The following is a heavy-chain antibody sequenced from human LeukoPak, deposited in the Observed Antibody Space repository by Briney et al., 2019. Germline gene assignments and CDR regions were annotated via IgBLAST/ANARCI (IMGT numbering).Heavy chain of an antibody. CDR3: ARHQYSSSSIDY. CDR2: FYHGGST. CDR1: GYSISSDDY. D-gene: IGHD6-6*01. J-gene: IGHJ4*02. Sequence: SETLSLTCNVSGYSISSDDYWAWIRQPPGKGLEWIGSFYHGGSTYYNPSLKSRVTMSVDMSKNQFSLKLNSVTAADTAVYYCARHQYSSSSIDYWGQGTLVTVSS. V-gene: IGHV4-38-2*02.